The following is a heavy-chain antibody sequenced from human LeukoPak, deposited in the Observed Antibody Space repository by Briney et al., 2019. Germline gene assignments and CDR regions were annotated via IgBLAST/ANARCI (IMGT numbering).Heavy chain of an antibody. V-gene: IGHV1-69*06. J-gene: IGHJ3*02. CDR2: IIPIFGTA. CDR3: ARGIDSGSPPLGTFEI. Sequence: ASVKVSCKASGGTFSSYAISWVRQAPGQGLEWMGGIIPIFGTANYAQKFQGRVTITADKSTSTAYMELSSLRSDDTAVYYCARGIDSGSPPLGTFEIWGQGTMVTVSS. CDR1: GGTFSSYA. D-gene: IGHD1-26*01.